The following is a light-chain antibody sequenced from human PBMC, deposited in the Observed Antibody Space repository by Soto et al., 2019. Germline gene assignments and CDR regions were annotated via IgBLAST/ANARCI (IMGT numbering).Light chain of an antibody. J-gene: IGKJ3*01. CDR2: AAS. V-gene: IGKV1-27*01. CDR3: QRYDSAPFT. Sequence: DIEMTQSPSSLSASVGDRVTITCRASQGISNYLAWYQQKPGKVPKLLIYAASTLHSGVPTRFSGSGSGTDFTLTISSLQTEDVATYYCQRYDSAPFTFGPGTKVDIK. CDR1: QGISNY.